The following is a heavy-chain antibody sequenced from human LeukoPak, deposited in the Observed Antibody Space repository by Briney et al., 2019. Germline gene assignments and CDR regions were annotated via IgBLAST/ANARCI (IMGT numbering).Heavy chain of an antibody. D-gene: IGHD3-10*01. J-gene: IGHJ6*02. CDR2: ITGSGDNT. CDR1: GFTFSNYA. Sequence: QSGGSLRLSCAASGFTFSNYAMAWVRQAPKNGLEWVSAITGSGDNTYYADSVKGRFTISRDNSKNTLYLQMNSLRAEDTAVYYCAKNEPRRYYGSGTSRCGMVVWGQRTTVTVSS. CDR3: AKNEPRRYYGSGTSRCGMVV. V-gene: IGHV3-23*01.